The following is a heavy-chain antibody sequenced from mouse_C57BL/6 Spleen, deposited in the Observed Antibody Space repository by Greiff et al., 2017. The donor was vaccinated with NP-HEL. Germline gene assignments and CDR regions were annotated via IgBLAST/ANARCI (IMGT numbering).Heavy chain of an antibody. D-gene: IGHD4-1*01. V-gene: IGHV1-26*01. CDR2: INPNNGGT. Sequence: EVKLQQSGPELVKPGASVKISCKASGYTFTDYYMNWVKQSHGKSLEWIGDINPNNGGTSYNQKFKGKATLTVDKSSSTAYMELRSLTSEDSAVYYCARANWDFWGQGTTLTVSS. CDR1: GYTFTDYY. J-gene: IGHJ2*01. CDR3: ARANWDF.